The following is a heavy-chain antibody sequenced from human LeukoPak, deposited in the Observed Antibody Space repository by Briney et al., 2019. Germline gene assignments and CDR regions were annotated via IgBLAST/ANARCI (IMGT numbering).Heavy chain of an antibody. Sequence: PGGSLRLSCAASGFTVNSNFMSWVRQAPGKGLEWVSVIRSGGNTHYADSVKGRFTISRDNSKNTVYLQMNSLGAEDTAVYYCARDVLWFGEGQGLDVWGQGTTVTVTS. CDR2: IRSGGNT. CDR3: ARDVLWFGEGQGLDV. J-gene: IGHJ6*02. D-gene: IGHD3-10*01. V-gene: IGHV3-66*01. CDR1: GFTVNSNF.